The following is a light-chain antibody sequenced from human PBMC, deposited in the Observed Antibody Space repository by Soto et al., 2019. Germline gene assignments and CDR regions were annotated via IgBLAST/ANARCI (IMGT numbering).Light chain of an antibody. Sequence: DIQMTQSPSSLSASVGDRVTITCQASQNINNYLNWYQQKPGRAPRLLIYDASNLEAGVPSRFRGSGSGTDFTFTISLLQPEDIATYYCLQHNSYPRAFGQGTKGEIK. V-gene: IGKV1-33*01. CDR3: LQHNSYPRA. CDR1: QNINNY. CDR2: DAS. J-gene: IGKJ1*01.